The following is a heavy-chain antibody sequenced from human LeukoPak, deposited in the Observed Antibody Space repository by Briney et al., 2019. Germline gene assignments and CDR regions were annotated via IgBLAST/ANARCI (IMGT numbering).Heavy chain of an antibody. CDR3: AKDHPVMVDHGTDV. CDR2: ISGRGGSR. V-gene: IGHV3-23*01. CDR1: GFTFSIHA. J-gene: IGHJ6*04. Sequence: GGSLRLGCASSGFTFSIHAMRWVRQSRGKGPGLVSSISGRGGSRYYADSLRGRVTISRDKSKNTLPLHMNSPRSEGTRLYNCAKDHPVMVDHGTDVWGRGTRVTVSS. D-gene: IGHD2-15*01.